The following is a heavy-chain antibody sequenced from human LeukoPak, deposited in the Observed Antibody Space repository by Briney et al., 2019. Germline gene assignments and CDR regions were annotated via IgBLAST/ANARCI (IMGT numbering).Heavy chain of an antibody. J-gene: IGHJ6*02. CDR3: ARGRIAKIVVVHSFHYGMDV. D-gene: IGHD3-22*01. CDR1: GGSFTDYF. CDR2: INDYTGNT. V-gene: IGHV4-34*01. Sequence: SETLSLTCDVFGGSFTDYFWTWIRQSPGKGLEWIGEINDYTGNTNYNPSLNSRVSISLEKSKNQFSLELRSVTAADSAVYYCARGRIAKIVVVHSFHYGMDVWGQGTTVTVSS.